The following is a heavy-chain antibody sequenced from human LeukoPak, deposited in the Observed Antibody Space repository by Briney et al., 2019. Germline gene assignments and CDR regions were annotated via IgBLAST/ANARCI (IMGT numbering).Heavy chain of an antibody. V-gene: IGHV1-69*05. CDR3: ARVHHFDSTGTYYYYYMDV. J-gene: IGHJ6*03. Sequence: GASVKVSCKASGGTFSSYAISWVRQAPGQGLEWMGGIIPIFGTANYAQKFQGRVTITTNESTSTAYMELSSLRSEDTAVYYCARVHHFDSTGTYYYYYMDVWGKGTTVTVSS. CDR2: IIPIFGTA. CDR1: GGTFSSYA. D-gene: IGHD3-22*01.